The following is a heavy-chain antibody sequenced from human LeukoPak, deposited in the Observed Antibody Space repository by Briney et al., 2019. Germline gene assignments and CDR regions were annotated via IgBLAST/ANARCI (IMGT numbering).Heavy chain of an antibody. CDR2: ISGSGGST. CDR3: AKKPAEPVAGILYFDY. D-gene: IGHD6-19*01. Sequence: GGSLRLSCAASGFTFDDYAMQWVRQAPGKGLEWVSGISGSGGSTYYADSVKGRFTISRDNSKNTLYLQMNSLRAEDTAVYYCAKKPAEPVAGILYFDYWGQGTLVTVSS. V-gene: IGHV3-23*01. J-gene: IGHJ4*02. CDR1: GFTFDDYA.